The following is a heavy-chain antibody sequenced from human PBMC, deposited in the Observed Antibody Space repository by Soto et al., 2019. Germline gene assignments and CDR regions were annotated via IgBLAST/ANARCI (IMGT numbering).Heavy chain of an antibody. CDR2: IIPILGIA. J-gene: IGHJ6*02. CDR1: GGTFSSYT. V-gene: IGHV1-69*02. CDR3: ASDGDYGDYNYYHYYGMDV. Sequence: QVQLVQSGAEVKKPGSSVKVSCKASGGTFSSYTISWVRQAPGQGLEWMGRIIPILGIANYAQKFQGRVTITADKSTSTAYMELSSLTSEDTAVYYCASDGDYGDYNYYHYYGMDVWGQGTTVTVSS. D-gene: IGHD4-17*01.